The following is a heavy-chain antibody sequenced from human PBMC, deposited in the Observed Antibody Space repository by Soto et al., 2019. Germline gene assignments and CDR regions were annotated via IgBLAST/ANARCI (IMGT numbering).Heavy chain of an antibody. CDR3: ARNVNSGLDY. CDR1: GYTFTSYG. V-gene: IGHV1-46*01. Sequence: QVQLVQSGAEVKKPGASVKVSCKASGYTFTSYGIGWVRQAPGQGLEWMGFINPSGGSTRYAQKFQGRVTMTRDTSTSTVYMELTSLRSEDTAMYYCARNVNSGLDYWGQGTLVTVSS. J-gene: IGHJ4*02. D-gene: IGHD2-21*01. CDR2: INPSGGST.